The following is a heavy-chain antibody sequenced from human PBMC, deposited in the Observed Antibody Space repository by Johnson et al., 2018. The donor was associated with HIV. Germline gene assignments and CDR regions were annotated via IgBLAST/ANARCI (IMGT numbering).Heavy chain of an antibody. Sequence: VQLVESGGGVVQPGGSLRLSCAASGFTFSSYGMHWVRQAPGKGLEWVAFIRYDGSNKYSADSVTGRFTISIHNSKNTRYLQMNSLRAEEPAVYYCAKGDCSGGSCYSFTDAFDIWGQGTMVTVSS. D-gene: IGHD2-15*01. J-gene: IGHJ3*02. CDR3: AKGDCSGGSCYSFTDAFDI. CDR2: IRYDGSNK. CDR1: GFTFSSYG. V-gene: IGHV3-30*02.